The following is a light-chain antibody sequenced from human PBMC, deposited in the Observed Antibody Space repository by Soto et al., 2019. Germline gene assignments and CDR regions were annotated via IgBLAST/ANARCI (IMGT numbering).Light chain of an antibody. CDR1: EDIDTS. V-gene: IGKV1-5*01. Sequence: DIQMTQSPSTLSVSLGDRITITCRASEDIDTSLAWFQQRPGKAPKVLIAGASGLMNGVPSTFSGSGSGTESALTISSVQPDDFATYFCQHYDTFSWTFGQGTKVDIK. J-gene: IGKJ1*01. CDR3: QHYDTFSWT. CDR2: GAS.